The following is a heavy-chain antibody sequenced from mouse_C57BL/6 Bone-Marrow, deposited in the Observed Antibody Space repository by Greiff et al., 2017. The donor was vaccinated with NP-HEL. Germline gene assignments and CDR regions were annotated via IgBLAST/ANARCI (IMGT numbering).Heavy chain of an antibody. CDR2: ISDGGSYT. D-gene: IGHD2-1*01. V-gene: IGHV5-4*01. CDR1: GFTFSSYA. Sequence: EVHLVESGGGLVKPGGSLKLSCAASGFTFSSYAMSWVRQTPEKRLEWVATISDGGSYTYYPDNVKGRFTISRDNAKNNLYLQMSHLKSEDTAMYYCARDRSYYGNYVDFDYWGQGTTLTVSS. J-gene: IGHJ2*01. CDR3: ARDRSYYGNYVDFDY.